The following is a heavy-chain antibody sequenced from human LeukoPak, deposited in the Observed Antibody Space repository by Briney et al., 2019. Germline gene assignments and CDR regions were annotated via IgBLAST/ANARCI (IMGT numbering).Heavy chain of an antibody. V-gene: IGHV3-53*01. D-gene: IGHD6-13*01. CDR1: GFTFSSGS. CDR2: IYSDGST. J-gene: IGHJ4*02. CDR3: ARVSAAGTEYFDY. Sequence: GGSLRLSCAASGFTFSSGSMSWVRQAPGKGLQWVSLIYSDGSTFYADSVRGRFTISRDNFKNTLYLQMDGLRAEDTAVYYCARVSAAGTEYFDYWGQGTLVTVSS.